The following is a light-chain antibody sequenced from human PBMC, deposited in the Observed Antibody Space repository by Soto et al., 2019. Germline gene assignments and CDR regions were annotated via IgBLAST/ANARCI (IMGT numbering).Light chain of an antibody. V-gene: IGKV3-15*01. Sequence: VMSQCPATLSVSPGERATLSCRASQSVSSNLAWYQQKPGQAPRLLIYGASTRATGIPARFSGSGSGTEFTLTISSLQSEDFAVYYCQQYNNWPPWTFGQGTKVDIK. CDR1: QSVSSN. CDR2: GAS. CDR3: QQYNNWPPWT. J-gene: IGKJ1*01.